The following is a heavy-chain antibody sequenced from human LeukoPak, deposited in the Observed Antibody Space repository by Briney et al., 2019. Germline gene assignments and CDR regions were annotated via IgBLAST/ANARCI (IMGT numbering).Heavy chain of an antibody. CDR3: ARDGIAAAGTYYYHYYMDV. D-gene: IGHD6-13*01. CDR2: ISGSGGST. CDR1: GFTFSSYA. Sequence: TGGSLRLSCAASGFTFSSYAMSWVRQAPGKGLEWVSAISGSGGSTYYADSVKGRFTISRDNSKNTLYLQMDSLRAEDTAVYYCARDGIAAAGTYYYHYYMDVWGKGTTVTVSS. V-gene: IGHV3-23*01. J-gene: IGHJ6*03.